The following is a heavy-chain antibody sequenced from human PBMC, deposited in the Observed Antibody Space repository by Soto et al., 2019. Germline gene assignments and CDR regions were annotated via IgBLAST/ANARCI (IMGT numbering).Heavy chain of an antibody. D-gene: IGHD3-16*02. J-gene: IGHJ4*02. CDR3: AKYRGFIDLFDY. V-gene: IGHV3-23*01. Sequence: GGARRHPWGGSGVTLSTEGNSVGRQAPGKGLEWVSSISGSTSGTYYADAVKGRFTISRDNSNNTLYLQMNSLRAEDTAVYYCAKYRGFIDLFDYWGQGALVTVSS. CDR2: ISGSTSGT. CDR1: GVTLSTEG.